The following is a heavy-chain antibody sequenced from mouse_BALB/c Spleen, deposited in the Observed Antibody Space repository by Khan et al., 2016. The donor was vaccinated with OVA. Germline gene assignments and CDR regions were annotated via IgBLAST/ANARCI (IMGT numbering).Heavy chain of an antibody. D-gene: IGHD1-1*01. CDR3: SRGGYYYGTPFDY. Sequence: VQLVETGGGLVRPGNSLKLSCVTSGFTFSYYRMHWLRQFPGKRLEWIAVITVKSDNSGANYAESVKGRFTISRADSKSSGDRKMNRLREEDTATYYGSRGGYYYGTPFDYWGQGTTLTVSS. J-gene: IGHJ2*01. CDR2: ITVKSDNSGA. CDR1: GFTFSYYR. V-gene: IGHV13-2*02.